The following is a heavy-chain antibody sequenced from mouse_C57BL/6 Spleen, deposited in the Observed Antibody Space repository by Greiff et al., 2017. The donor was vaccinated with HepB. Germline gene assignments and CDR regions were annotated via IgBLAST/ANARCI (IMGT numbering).Heavy chain of an antibody. V-gene: IGHV1-76*01. CDR2: IYPGSGNT. CDR3: ARGGSRGDYFDY. CDR1: GYTFTDYY. Sequence: QVQLQQSGAELVRPGASVKLSCKASGYTFTDYYINWVKQRPGQGLEWIARIYPGSGNTYYNEKFKGKATLTAEKSSSTAYMQLSSLTSEDSAVYFCARGGSRGDYFDYWGQGTTLTVSS. J-gene: IGHJ2*01. D-gene: IGHD1-1*01.